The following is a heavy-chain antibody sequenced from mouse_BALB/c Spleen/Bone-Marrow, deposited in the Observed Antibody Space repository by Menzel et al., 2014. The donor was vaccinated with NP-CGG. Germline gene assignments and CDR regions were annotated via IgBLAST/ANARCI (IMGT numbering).Heavy chain of an antibody. D-gene: IGHD1-2*01. J-gene: IGHJ3*01. CDR1: GFDFSRFW. V-gene: IGHV4-1*02. CDR2: INPDSSTI. CDR3: ARLGYYGSFAF. Sequence: EVQLQQSGGGLVQPGGSLKLSCAASGFDFSRFWMSWVRRAPGKGLEWIGEINPDSSTINYTPSLRDKFIISRDSAKNTLYLQMSKVRSEDTALYYCARLGYYGSFAFWGQGTLVTVSA.